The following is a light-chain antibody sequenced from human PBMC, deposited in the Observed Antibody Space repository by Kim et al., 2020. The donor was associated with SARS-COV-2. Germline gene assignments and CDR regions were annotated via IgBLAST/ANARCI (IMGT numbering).Light chain of an antibody. J-gene: IGKJ4*01. V-gene: IGKV4-1*01. CDR2: WAS. CDR1: QSLLYSSNNKNY. CDR3: QQYYSTPLT. Sequence: DIVMTQSPDSLAVSLGERATINCKSSQSLLYSSNNKNYLAWYQQKAGQPPKLFIYWASIRESEVPDRFSGSGSGTDFTLTISSLQAEDVAVYYCQQYYSTPLTFGGGTKVDIK.